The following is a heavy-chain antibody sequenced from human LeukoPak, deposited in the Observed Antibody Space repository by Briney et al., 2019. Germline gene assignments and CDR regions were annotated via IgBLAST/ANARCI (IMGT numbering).Heavy chain of an antibody. D-gene: IGHD3-9*01. CDR2: FYSRGTT. CDR3: VRDEGLTGYPDY. V-gene: IGHV4-4*07. CDR1: GGSITNYY. J-gene: IGHJ4*02. Sequence: PSETLSLTCSVSGGSITNYYWSWIRQPAGKGLEWIGRFYSRGTTYYNPPLRSRVSLSGDESKNQLSLKMCSVTAADTAVYYCVRDEGLTGYPDYWGQGTLATVSS.